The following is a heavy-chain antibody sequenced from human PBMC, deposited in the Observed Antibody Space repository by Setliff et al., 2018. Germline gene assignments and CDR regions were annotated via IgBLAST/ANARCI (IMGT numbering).Heavy chain of an antibody. CDR1: GGSISSGSYY. D-gene: IGHD3-10*01. CDR3: ARHLLVQGTYHFDY. J-gene: IGHJ4*02. CDR2: MYYSGST. V-gene: IGHV4-39*01. Sequence: SETLSLTCSVSGGSISSGSYYWGWIRQSPGKGLEWIGSMYYSGSTYYNPSLKGRVTLSVDTTKNQFSLKLTSMTAADTAVYFCARHLLVQGTYHFDYWGQGSPVTSP.